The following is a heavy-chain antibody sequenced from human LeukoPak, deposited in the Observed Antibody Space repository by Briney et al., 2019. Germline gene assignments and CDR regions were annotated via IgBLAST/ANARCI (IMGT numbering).Heavy chain of an antibody. D-gene: IGHD3-22*01. CDR2: IIPIFGTA. V-gene: IGHV1-69*13. Sequence: SVKVSCKASGGTFSSYAISWVRQAPGQGLEWMGGIIPIFGTANYAQKFQSRVTITADESTSTAYMELSSLRSEDTAVYYRARGYLVGSGYYPDYWGQGTLVTVSS. CDR1: GGTFSSYA. CDR3: ARGYLVGSGYYPDY. J-gene: IGHJ4*02.